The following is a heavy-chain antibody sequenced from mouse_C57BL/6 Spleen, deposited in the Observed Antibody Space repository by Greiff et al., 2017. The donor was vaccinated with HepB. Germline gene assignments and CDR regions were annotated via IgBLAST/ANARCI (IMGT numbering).Heavy chain of an antibody. CDR2: INPSNGGT. J-gene: IGHJ3*01. CDR3: ARGGLTGTSTWFAY. D-gene: IGHD4-1*01. V-gene: IGHV1-53*01. Sequence: VQLQQPGTELVKPGASVKLSCKASGYTFTSYWMHWVKQRPGQGLEWIGNINPSNGGTNYNEKFKSKATLTVDKSASTAYMQRSSLTSEDSAVYYCARGGLTGTSTWFAYWGQGTLVTVSA. CDR1: GYTFTSYW.